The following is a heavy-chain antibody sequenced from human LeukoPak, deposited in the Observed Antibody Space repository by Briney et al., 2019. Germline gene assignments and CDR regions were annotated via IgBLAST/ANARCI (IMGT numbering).Heavy chain of an antibody. Sequence: SETLSLTCTVSGGSVRSYYWSWIRQPPGKGLEWIGCFFFGGSTDYNPSLQSRVTISVDTSKNQLSLRVSSVTASDTAVYYCARRRYISGQIDYWGQGTLVTVSS. J-gene: IGHJ4*02. CDR1: GGSVRSYY. CDR2: FFFGGST. V-gene: IGHV4-59*08. CDR3: ARRRYISGQIDY. D-gene: IGHD6-19*01.